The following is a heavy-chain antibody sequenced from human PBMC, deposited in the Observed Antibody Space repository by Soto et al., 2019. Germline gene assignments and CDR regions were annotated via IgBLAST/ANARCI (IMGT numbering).Heavy chain of an antibody. D-gene: IGHD1-26*01. J-gene: IGHJ5*02. CDR2: INVGSGDR. V-gene: IGHV1-3*01. CDR1: GYTFSSFA. CDR3: ARTSYSFGAAWIHP. Sequence: QVQLVQSGAEVKKPGASVTVSCKTSGYTFSSFAIHWVRQAPGQSLEWMGWINVGSGDRKYSEKFQDRIIICRDISASTAYLEVSSLRYEDSVVYYCARTSYSFGAAWIHPWGQGTLVTVTS.